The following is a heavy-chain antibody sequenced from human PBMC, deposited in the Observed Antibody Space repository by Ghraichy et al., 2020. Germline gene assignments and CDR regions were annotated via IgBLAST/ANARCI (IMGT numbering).Heavy chain of an antibody. D-gene: IGHD3-10*01. Sequence: GGSLRLSCAASGFTFSSYAMSWVRQAPGKGLEWVSAISGSGGSTYYADSVKGRFTISRDNSKNTLYLQMNSLRAEDTAVYYCAKDRITMVRGVILYYYYGMDVWGQGTTVTVSS. CDR3: AKDRITMVRGVILYYYYGMDV. CDR1: GFTFSSYA. CDR2: ISGSGGST. J-gene: IGHJ6*02. V-gene: IGHV3-23*01.